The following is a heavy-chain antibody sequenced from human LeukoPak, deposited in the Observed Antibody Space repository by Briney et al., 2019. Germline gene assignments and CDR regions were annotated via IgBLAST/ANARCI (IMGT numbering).Heavy chain of an antibody. D-gene: IGHD6-13*01. Sequence: QPGGSLRLSCAASGFTFSNYWMSWVRQAPGKGLEWVANIKQDGSEKYYVDSVKGRFTISRDNAKNSLYLQMNSLRAEDTAVYYCAKGTGYSSSWYPNYFDYWGQGTLVTVSS. CDR3: AKGTGYSSSWYPNYFDY. J-gene: IGHJ4*02. CDR2: IKQDGSEK. CDR1: GFTFSNYW. V-gene: IGHV3-7*01.